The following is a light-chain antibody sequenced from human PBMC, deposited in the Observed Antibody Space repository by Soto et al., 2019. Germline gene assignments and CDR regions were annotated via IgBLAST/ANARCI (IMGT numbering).Light chain of an antibody. V-gene: IGKV3-20*01. J-gene: IGKJ1*01. CDR2: SAS. CDR1: PSVTNY. Sequence: EIVLTQSPATLSLSPGERATLSCRASPSVTNYLAWYQQKPGQSPRLLIYSASTRATDIPPRFSGSGSGTDFTLTISRLEPEDFVVYYCQQYGNSPPTFGQGTKVDIK. CDR3: QQYGNSPPT.